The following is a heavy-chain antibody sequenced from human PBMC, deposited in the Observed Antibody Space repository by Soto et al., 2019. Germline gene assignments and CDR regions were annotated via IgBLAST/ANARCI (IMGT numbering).Heavy chain of an antibody. CDR2: IYYSGST. CDR3: ARDGGYSGSYTEYFQH. J-gene: IGHJ1*01. D-gene: IGHD1-26*01. CDR1: GGSISGYY. Sequence: SETLSLTCTVSGGSISGYYWSWIRQPPGKGLEWIGYIYYSGSTNYNPSLKSRVTISVDTSKNQFSLKLSSVTAADTAVYYCARDGGYSGSYTEYFQHWGQGTLVTVSS. V-gene: IGHV4-59*01.